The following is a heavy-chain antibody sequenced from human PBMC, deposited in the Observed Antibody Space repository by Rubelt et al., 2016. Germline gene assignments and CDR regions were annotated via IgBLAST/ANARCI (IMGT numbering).Heavy chain of an antibody. CDR2: INHSGGST. Sequence: QVQLVQSGAEVKKPGASVKVSCKASGYTFTSYYMHWVRQAPGQGLEWRGIINHSGGSTSYAQNFQGGVPLTRATSTSTVYMGLSSLSSEDTAVYYCARAASTVTTLLDLGYWGQGTLVTVSS. J-gene: IGHJ4*02. CDR3: ARAASTVTTLLDLGY. V-gene: IGHV1-46*01. D-gene: IGHD4-17*01. CDR1: GYTFTSYY.